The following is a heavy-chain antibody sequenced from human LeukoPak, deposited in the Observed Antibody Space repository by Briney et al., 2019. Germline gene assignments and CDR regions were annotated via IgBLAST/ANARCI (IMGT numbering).Heavy chain of an antibody. CDR2: ISSSSSYI. CDR3: ARVGHYSSGWYGH. CDR1: GFTFSSYS. J-gene: IGHJ4*02. D-gene: IGHD6-19*01. Sequence: KTGGSLRLSCAASGFTFSSYSMNWVRQAPGKGLEWVSSISSSSSYIYYADSVKGRFTISRDNAKNSLYLQMNSLRAEDTAVYYCARVGHYSSGWYGHWGQGTLVTVSS. V-gene: IGHV3-21*01.